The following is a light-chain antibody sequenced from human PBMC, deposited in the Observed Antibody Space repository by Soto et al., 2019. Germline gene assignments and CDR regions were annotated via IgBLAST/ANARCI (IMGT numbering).Light chain of an antibody. CDR1: RSVSASY. Sequence: EIVLTQSPGTLSLSPGARATLSCRASRSVSASYLAWYQQKPGQTPRLLIYGASSRATGFPDRFSGSGSGTDFALTISRVEPEDSAVYYCQQYDTSATFGQGTKLEI. J-gene: IGKJ2*01. CDR2: GAS. CDR3: QQYDTSAT. V-gene: IGKV3-20*01.